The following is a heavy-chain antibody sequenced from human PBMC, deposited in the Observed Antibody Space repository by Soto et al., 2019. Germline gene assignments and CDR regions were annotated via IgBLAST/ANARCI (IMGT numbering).Heavy chain of an antibody. CDR3: ARHWAPFLQYSGSYAFDI. D-gene: IGHD1-26*01. J-gene: IGHJ3*02. V-gene: IGHV4-39*01. Sequence: SETLSLTCTVSGGSISSSSYYWGWIRQPPGKGLEWIGSIYYSGSTYYNPSLKSRVTISVDTPKNQFSLKLSSVTAADTAVYYCARHWAPFLQYSGSYAFDIWGQGTMVTVSS. CDR1: GGSISSSSYY. CDR2: IYYSGST.